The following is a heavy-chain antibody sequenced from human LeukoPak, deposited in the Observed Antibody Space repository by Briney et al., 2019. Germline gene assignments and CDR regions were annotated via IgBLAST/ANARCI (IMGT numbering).Heavy chain of an antibody. V-gene: IGHV4-59*01. J-gene: IGHJ4*02. CDR3: ARDATQLGGRFDY. Sequence: PSETLSLTCTVPGGSLSSYYWSWIRQPPGKGLEWIGYIYYSGSTNYNPSLKSRVTISVDTSKNQFSLKLSPVTAANTAVYYCARDATQLGGRFDYWGQGTLVTVSS. CDR1: GGSLSSYY. D-gene: IGHD5-18*01. CDR2: IYYSGST.